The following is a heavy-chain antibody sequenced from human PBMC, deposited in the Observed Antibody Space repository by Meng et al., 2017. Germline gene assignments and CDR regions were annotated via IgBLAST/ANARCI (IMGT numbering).Heavy chain of an antibody. CDR1: GGSFSGYY. D-gene: IGHD3-10*01. CDR2: INHSGST. V-gene: IGHV4-34*01. Sequence: GSLRLSCAVYGGSFSGYYWSWIRQPPGKGLEWIGEINHSGSTNYNPSLKSRVTISVDTSKNQFSLKLSSVTAADTAVYYCARGGGFTMVRGVKLWFDPWGQGTLVTVSS. J-gene: IGHJ5*02. CDR3: ARGGGFTMVRGVKLWFDP.